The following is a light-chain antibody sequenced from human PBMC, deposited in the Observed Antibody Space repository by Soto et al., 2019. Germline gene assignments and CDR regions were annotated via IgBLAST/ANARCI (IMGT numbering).Light chain of an antibody. CDR2: KAS. CDR3: QQYNSYWT. J-gene: IGKJ1*01. Sequence: DIQMTQSPSTLSASVGDRVTITCRASQSISSWLAGYQQKPGKAPKLLIYKASSLERGVPSRFSGSGSGTEFTLTISRLQPDDFATYYCQQYNSYWTFGQGTKVEIK. CDR1: QSISSW. V-gene: IGKV1-5*03.